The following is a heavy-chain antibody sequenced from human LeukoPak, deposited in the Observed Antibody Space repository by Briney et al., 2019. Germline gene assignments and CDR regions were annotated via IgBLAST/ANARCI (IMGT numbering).Heavy chain of an antibody. J-gene: IGHJ4*02. CDR1: GFTFSSYW. D-gene: IGHD1-26*01. CDR2: INSDGSST. V-gene: IGHV3-74*01. Sequence: GGSLRLSCAASGFTFSSYWMHWVRQAPGEGLGWVSRINSDGSSTRYAESVKGRFTITRDNAKNTLYLQMNSLRAEDTAVYYCARDSGATSCFDYWGQGTLFTVSS. CDR3: ARDSGATSCFDY.